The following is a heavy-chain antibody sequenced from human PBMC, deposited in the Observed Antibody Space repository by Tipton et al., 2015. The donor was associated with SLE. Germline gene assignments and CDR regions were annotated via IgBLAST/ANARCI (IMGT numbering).Heavy chain of an antibody. D-gene: IGHD1-26*01. CDR1: GGSISSSSYY. Sequence: TLSLTCTVSGGSISSSSYYWGWIRQPPGKGLEWIGSIYYSGSTYYNPSLKSRVTISVDTSKNQFSLKLSSVTAADTAVYYCARDFPRYSGGQSPFDYWGQGTLVPVSS. V-gene: IGHV4-39*07. J-gene: IGHJ4*02. CDR2: IYYSGST. CDR3: ARDFPRYSGGQSPFDY.